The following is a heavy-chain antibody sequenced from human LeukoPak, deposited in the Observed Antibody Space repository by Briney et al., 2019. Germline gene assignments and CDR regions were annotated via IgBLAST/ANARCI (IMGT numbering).Heavy chain of an antibody. J-gene: IGHJ4*02. CDR2: IYPGDSDT. Sequence: GESLKISCKGSGYTFTSYWIGWVRQKPGKGLEWMGLIYPGDSDTRYSPSFQGQVTISADKSITTAYLQWSSLTASDTAMYYCARHPGAAASLNFLDYWGQGTLVTVSS. V-gene: IGHV5-51*01. CDR3: ARHPGAAASLNFLDY. CDR1: GYTFTSYW. D-gene: IGHD6-25*01.